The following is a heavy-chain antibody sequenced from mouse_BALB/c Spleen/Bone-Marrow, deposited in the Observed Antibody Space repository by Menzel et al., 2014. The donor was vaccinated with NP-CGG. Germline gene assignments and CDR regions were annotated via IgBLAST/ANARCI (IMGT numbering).Heavy chain of an antibody. V-gene: IGHV1-63*01. CDR3: ARPQFISGRYYAMDY. J-gene: IGHJ4*01. CDR1: GYAFTNYW. D-gene: IGHD1-2*01. CDR2: IYPGSGNT. Sequence: QVQLKGSGAELVRPGTSVKISCKASGYAFTNYWLDWVKQSPGHGLEWIGDIYPGSGNTYFNEKFKGKATLTADKSSSTAYMQLSSLTSGDSAVYFCARPQFISGRYYAMDYWGQGTSVTVSS.